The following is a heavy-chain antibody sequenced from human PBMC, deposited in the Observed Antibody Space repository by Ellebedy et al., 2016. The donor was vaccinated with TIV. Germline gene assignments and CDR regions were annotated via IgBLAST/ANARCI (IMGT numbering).Heavy chain of an antibody. J-gene: IGHJ4*02. CDR2: KHYSGST. D-gene: IGHD1-26*01. CDR1: GDSISSSAYY. Sequence: SETLSLXXTVSGDSISSSAYYWGWIRQPPGKGLEWIGTKHYSGSTNYNPSLKSRVTISVDASPNQFSLNLNSVTAADTAVYYCARGRGGSYSIPFDYWGQGALVTVSS. V-gene: IGHV4-39*07. CDR3: ARGRGGSYSIPFDY.